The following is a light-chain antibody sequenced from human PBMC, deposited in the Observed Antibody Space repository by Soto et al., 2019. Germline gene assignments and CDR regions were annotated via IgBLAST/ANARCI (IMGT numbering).Light chain of an antibody. Sequence: QSVLTQPASVSGSPGQSITISCTGTSSDVGGYNYVSWYQQHPGKAPKLMIYEVSNRPSGVSNRFSGSKSGNTASLTISGLHAEDEADYYCSSYTSSSTPRVFGGGTKLTVL. V-gene: IGLV2-14*01. J-gene: IGLJ2*01. CDR2: EVS. CDR1: SSDVGGYNY. CDR3: SSYTSSSTPRV.